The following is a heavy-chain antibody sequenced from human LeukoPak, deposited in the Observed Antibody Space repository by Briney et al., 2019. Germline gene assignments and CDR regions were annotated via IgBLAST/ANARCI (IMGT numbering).Heavy chain of an antibody. V-gene: IGHV1-46*01. Sequence: GASVKVSCKASGYTFTSYYMHWVRQAPGQGLEWMGIINPSGGSTSYAHKFQGRVTMTRDTSTSTVYMEVSSLRSEDTAVYYCARDSGYDLRVLDYYGMDVWGQGTTVTVSS. D-gene: IGHD5-12*01. CDR2: INPSGGST. J-gene: IGHJ6*02. CDR1: GYTFTSYY. CDR3: ARDSGYDLRVLDYYGMDV.